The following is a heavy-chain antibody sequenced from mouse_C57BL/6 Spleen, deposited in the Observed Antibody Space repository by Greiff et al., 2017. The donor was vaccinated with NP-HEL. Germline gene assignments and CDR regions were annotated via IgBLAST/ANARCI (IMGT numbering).Heavy chain of an antibody. Sequence: QVQLQQPGAELVKPGASVKLSCKASGYTFTSYWMHWVKQRPGQGLEWIGMIHPNSGSTYYNEKFKSKATLTVDKSSSTAYMQLSSLTSEDSAVYYCAITTVVATGMDYWGQGTSVTVSS. CDR2: IHPNSGST. J-gene: IGHJ4*01. CDR1: GYTFTSYW. D-gene: IGHD1-1*01. CDR3: AITTVVATGMDY. V-gene: IGHV1-64*01.